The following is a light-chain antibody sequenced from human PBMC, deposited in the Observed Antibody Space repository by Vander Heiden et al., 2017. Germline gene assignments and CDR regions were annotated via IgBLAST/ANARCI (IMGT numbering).Light chain of an antibody. Sequence: DIQMTQSPSSLSASVGDRVTITCRASQSISSYLNWYQQKPGKAPKLLIYAASSLQSWVPSRFSGSGSGTDFTLTISSLQPEDFATYYCQQSYSTPPFTFGPGTKVDIK. J-gene: IGKJ3*01. CDR3: QQSYSTPPFT. CDR2: AAS. V-gene: IGKV1-39*01. CDR1: QSISSY.